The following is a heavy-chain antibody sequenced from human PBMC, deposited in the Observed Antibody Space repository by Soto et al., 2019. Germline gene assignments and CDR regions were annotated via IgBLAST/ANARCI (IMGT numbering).Heavy chain of an antibody. CDR1: GFTFSSYA. CDR2: ISGSGGST. J-gene: IGHJ4*02. CDR3: AKGKMVYARYSSSWPYYFDY. Sequence: VGSLRLSCAASGFTFSSYAMSWVRQAPGKGLEWVSAISGSGGSTYYADSVKGRFTISRDNSKNTLYLQMNSLRAEDTAVYYCAKGKMVYARYSSSWPYYFDYWGQGTLVTVSS. V-gene: IGHV3-23*01. D-gene: IGHD6-13*01.